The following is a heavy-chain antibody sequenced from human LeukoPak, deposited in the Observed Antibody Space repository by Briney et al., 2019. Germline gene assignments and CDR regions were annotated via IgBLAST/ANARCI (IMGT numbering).Heavy chain of an antibody. CDR3: FIAVAGRYFDY. CDR1: GYTFTSYD. Sequence: ASVKVSCKASGYTFTSYDINWVRQATGQGLEWMGWMNPNSGNTGYAQKFQGRVTMTRNTSISTAYMELSSLRSEDTAVYYCFIAVAGRYFDYWGQGAPVTVSS. V-gene: IGHV1-8*01. J-gene: IGHJ4*02. D-gene: IGHD6-19*01. CDR2: MNPNSGNT.